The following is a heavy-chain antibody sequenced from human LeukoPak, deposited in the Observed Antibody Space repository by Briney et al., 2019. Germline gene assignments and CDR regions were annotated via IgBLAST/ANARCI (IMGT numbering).Heavy chain of an antibody. CDR1: GDRVSINFAA. D-gene: IGHD5-18*01. CDR2: TYYRARWKN. J-gene: IGHJ4*02. CDR3: ARGSYSYGLEYDY. Sequence: SQTLSLTRAISGDRVSINFAAWNWLRQSPSRGLEWLGRTYYRARWKNEYAVSVQSRITISPDTSKNQFSLQLNFVTPEDTAVYYCARGSYSYGLEYDYWGQGTLVTVSS. V-gene: IGHV6-1*01.